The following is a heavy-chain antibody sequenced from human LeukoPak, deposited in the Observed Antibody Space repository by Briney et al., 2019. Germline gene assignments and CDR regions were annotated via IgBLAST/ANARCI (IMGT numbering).Heavy chain of an antibody. CDR2: IYSSGRA. CDR1: GGSLSSYY. V-gene: IGHV4-59*08. D-gene: IGHD6-19*01. CDR3: ARHGPSIAVSGTGWFDS. J-gene: IGHJ5*01. Sequence: PSETLSLTCTVSGGSLSSYYWSWIRQPPGKGLEWIGYIYSSGRANYNPSLKSRVTISEDTSKNQFSLNLSSVTAADTAVYYCARHGPSIAVSGTGWFDSWGRGTLVTVSS.